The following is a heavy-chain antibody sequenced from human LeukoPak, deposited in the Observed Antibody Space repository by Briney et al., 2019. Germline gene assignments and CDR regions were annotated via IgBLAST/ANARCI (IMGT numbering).Heavy chain of an antibody. J-gene: IGHJ4*02. D-gene: IGHD6-13*01. CDR3: ARASRAAVGTGFDY. CDR1: GFTFSSYA. CDR2: IYHSGSA. V-gene: IGHV4-38-2*01. Sequence: GSLRLSCAASGFTFSSYAMSWVRQAPGKGLEWIGSIYHSGSAYYNPSLKSRVTISVDTSKNQFSLKLSSVTAADTAVYYCARASRAAVGTGFDYWGQGTLVTVSS.